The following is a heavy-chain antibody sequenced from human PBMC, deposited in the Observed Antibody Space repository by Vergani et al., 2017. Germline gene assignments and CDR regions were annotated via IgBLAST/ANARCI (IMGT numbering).Heavy chain of an antibody. J-gene: IGHJ4*02. CDR2: IWYDGSNK. V-gene: IGHV3-33*08. CDR3: ARGQEYSYGPYCFDY. CDR1: GFTFSSYS. Sequence: VQLVESGGGLVKPGGSLRLSCAASGFTFSSYSMNWVRQAPGKGLEWVAVIWYDGSNKYYADSVKGRFTISRDNSKNTLYLQMNSLRAEDTAVYYCARGQEYSYGPYCFDYWGQGTLVTVSS. D-gene: IGHD5-18*01.